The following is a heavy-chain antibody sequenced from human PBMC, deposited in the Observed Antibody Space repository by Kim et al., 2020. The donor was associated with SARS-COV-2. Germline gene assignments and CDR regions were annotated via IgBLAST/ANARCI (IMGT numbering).Heavy chain of an antibody. CDR3: AKQYSWTSSPSPLDY. Sequence: DSVKGRFSISRDNFKNTLYLQMNILRAEDTAVYYCAKQYSWTSSPSPLDYWGQGTLVTVSS. V-gene: IGHV3-23*01. J-gene: IGHJ4*02. D-gene: IGHD2-8*02.